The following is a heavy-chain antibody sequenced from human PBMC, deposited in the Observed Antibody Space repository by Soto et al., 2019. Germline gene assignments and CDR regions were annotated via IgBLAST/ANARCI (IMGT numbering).Heavy chain of an antibody. CDR2: INAGNGNT. D-gene: IGHD6-13*01. Sequence: ASVKVSCKASGYTFTSYAMHWVRQAPGQRLEWMGWINAGNGNTKYSQKFQGRVTITRDTSASTAYMELSSLRSEDTAVYYCARGSSSWYDYFQYWGQGTLVTVSS. CDR1: GYTFTSYA. CDR3: ARGSSSWYDYFQY. J-gene: IGHJ1*01. V-gene: IGHV1-3*01.